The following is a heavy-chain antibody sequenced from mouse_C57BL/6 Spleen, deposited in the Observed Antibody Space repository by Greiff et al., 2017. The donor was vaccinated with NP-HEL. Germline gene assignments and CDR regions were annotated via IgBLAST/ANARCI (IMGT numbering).Heavy chain of an antibody. CDR1: GFTFSSYG. D-gene: IGHD1-1*01. V-gene: IGHV5-6*02. CDR3: ARWGTTVAYAMDY. Sequence: EVKLVESGGDLVKPGGSLKLSCAASGFTFSSYGMSWVRQTPDKRLEWVATISSGGSYTYYPDSVKGRFTISRDNAKNTLYLQMSSLKSEDTAMYYCARWGTTVAYAMDYWGQGTSVTVSS. CDR2: ISSGGSYT. J-gene: IGHJ4*01.